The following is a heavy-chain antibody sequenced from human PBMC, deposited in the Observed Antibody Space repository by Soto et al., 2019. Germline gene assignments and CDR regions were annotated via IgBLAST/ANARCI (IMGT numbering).Heavy chain of an antibody. D-gene: IGHD4-17*01. Sequence: PGESLKISCQVSGYSFTIYWIFWVRQRPGKGLEWLGRIDPSDSYTSYNPSLEGHVTISVDKSISTSYLHWSRLRSSDTAMYYCARHPYGDYDVMDVWGQGTTVTVSS. CDR3: ARHPYGDYDVMDV. J-gene: IGHJ6*02. CDR1: GYSFTIYW. CDR2: IDPSDSYT. V-gene: IGHV5-10-1*01.